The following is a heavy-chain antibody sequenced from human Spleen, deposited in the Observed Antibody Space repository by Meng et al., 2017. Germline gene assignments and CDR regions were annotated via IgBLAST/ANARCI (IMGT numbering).Heavy chain of an antibody. CDR3: VRSRAWVRTGFDP. V-gene: IGHV4-39*01. CDR2: IYYSGST. J-gene: IGHJ5*02. Sequence: QLQLQESGPGLVKPSETLSLTCTFSGGSISSSSYYWGWIRQPPGKGLEWIGSIYYSGSTYYNPSLKSRVTISVDTSRSQFSLELTSVTAADTAVYYCVRSRAWVRTGFDPWGQGTLVTVSS. CDR1: GGSISSSSYY. D-gene: IGHD1/OR15-1a*01.